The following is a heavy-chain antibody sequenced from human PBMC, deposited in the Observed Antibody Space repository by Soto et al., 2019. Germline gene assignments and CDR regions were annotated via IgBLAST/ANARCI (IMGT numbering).Heavy chain of an antibody. J-gene: IGHJ5*02. CDR1: GYSFTSYW. CDR3: ARHGYSSGWYDTVNWFDP. Sequence: GESLKISCKGSGYSFTSYWIGWVRQMPGKGLEWMGIIYPGDSDTRYSPSFQGQVTISADKSISTAYLQWSSLKASDTAMYYCARHGYSSGWYDTVNWFDPWGQGLLVTVSS. V-gene: IGHV5-51*01. CDR2: IYPGDSDT. D-gene: IGHD6-19*01.